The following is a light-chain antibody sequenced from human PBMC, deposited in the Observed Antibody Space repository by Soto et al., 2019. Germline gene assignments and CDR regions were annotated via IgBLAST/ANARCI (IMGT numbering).Light chain of an antibody. CDR3: QQYENSPIT. J-gene: IGKJ5*01. V-gene: IGKV3-20*01. CDR1: QSITSSY. Sequence: EIVMAQSAAALSVSPEERATLSCGASQSITSSYLAWYQQKPGHAPRLLIYGASSRATGIPDRFSGTGSETDFTLTINRLEPEDFAVYYCQQYENSPITFGQGTRLEIK. CDR2: GAS.